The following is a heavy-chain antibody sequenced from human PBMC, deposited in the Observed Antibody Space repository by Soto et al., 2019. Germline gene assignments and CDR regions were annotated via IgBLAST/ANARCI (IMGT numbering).Heavy chain of an antibody. J-gene: IGHJ3*02. V-gene: IGHV4-39*01. CDR1: GGSISSSSYY. CDR3: ARRIAVAGIDALDI. CDR2: IYYSGST. Sequence: QLQLQESGPGLVKPSETLSLTCTVSGGSISSSSYYWGWIRQPPGKGLEWIGSIYYSGSTYYNPSLKSRVTISVDTSKNQFSLKLSSVTAADTAVYYCARRIAVAGIDALDIWGQGTMVTVSS. D-gene: IGHD6-19*01.